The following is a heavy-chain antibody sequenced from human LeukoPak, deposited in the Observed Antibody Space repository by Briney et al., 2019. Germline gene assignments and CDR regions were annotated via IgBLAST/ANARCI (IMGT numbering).Heavy chain of an antibody. CDR3: ARVYDSSGYYYHEGGYFDY. J-gene: IGHJ4*02. V-gene: IGHV1-46*01. D-gene: IGHD3-22*01. Sequence: GASVKVSCKASGYTFTSYYMHWVRQAPGQGLEWMGIINPSGGSTSYAQKFQGRVTMTRDTSTSTVYMELSSLRSEDTAVYYCARVYDSSGYYYHEGGYFDYRGQGTLVTVSS. CDR2: INPSGGST. CDR1: GYTFTSYY.